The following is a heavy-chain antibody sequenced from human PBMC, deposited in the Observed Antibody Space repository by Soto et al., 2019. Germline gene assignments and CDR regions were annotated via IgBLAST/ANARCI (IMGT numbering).Heavy chain of an antibody. CDR1: GFSFSTYG. J-gene: IGHJ6*02. D-gene: IGHD6-19*01. V-gene: IGHV3-33*01. Sequence: QVQLVESGGGVVQPGRSLTLSCAASGFSFSTYGMQWVRQAPGKGLEWVAGIQYDGSKNYHLDSVKGRFTISRDNSKNTAYLKMQRPRADDTAIYYCARDWGISGHGANHYWSYGMDVGGQGTTVTVS. CDR2: IQYDGSKN. CDR3: ARDWGISGHGANHYWSYGMDV.